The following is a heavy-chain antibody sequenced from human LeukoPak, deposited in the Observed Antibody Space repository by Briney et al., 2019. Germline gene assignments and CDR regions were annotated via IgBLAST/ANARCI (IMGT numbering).Heavy chain of an antibody. D-gene: IGHD6-19*01. CDR2: ISGSGGST. CDR1: GFTFSSYA. CDR3: AKHSRATRIAVAGNPDY. J-gene: IGHJ4*02. V-gene: IGHV3-23*01. Sequence: GGSLRLSCAASGFTFSSYAMSWVRQAPGKGLEWVSAISGSGGSTYYADSVKGRFTISRDNSKNTLYLQMNSLRAEDTAVYYCAKHSRATRIAVAGNPDYWGQGTLVTVSS.